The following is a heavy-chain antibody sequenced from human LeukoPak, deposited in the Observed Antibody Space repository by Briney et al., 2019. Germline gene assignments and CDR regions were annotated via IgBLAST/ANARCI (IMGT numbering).Heavy chain of an antibody. J-gene: IGHJ5*02. V-gene: IGHV4-30-2*01. CDR1: GGSISSGGYY. CDR3: ARRDGTLFDP. Sequence: SETLSLTCTVSGGSISSGGYYWSWIRQPPGTGLEWIGYIYHSGSTYYNPSLKSRVTISVDRSKNQFSLKLSSVTAADTAVYYCARRDGTLFDPWGQGTLVTISS. CDR2: IYHSGST. D-gene: IGHD1-1*01.